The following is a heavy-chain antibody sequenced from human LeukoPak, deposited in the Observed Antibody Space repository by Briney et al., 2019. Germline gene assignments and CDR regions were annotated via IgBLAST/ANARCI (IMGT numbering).Heavy chain of an antibody. CDR3: ARGEWELPTPFDY. CDR2: IYYSGST. V-gene: IGHV4-39*01. CDR1: GGSISSSSYY. J-gene: IGHJ4*02. Sequence: SETLSLTCTVSGGSISSSSYYWGWIRQPPGKGLEWIGSIYYSGSTHYNQSLKSRVTISVDTSKTQFSLKLSSVTATDTAVYYCARGEWELPTPFDYWGQGTLVTVSS. D-gene: IGHD1-26*01.